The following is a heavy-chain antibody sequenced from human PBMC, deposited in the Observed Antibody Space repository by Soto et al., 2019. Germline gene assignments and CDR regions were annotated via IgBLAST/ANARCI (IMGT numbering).Heavy chain of an antibody. Sequence: APVKVSCKASGYTFTSYGVSWVRQAPGQGLEWMGWINTYNGNTNYAQKLQGRVTMTTDTSTSTAYMELRSLRSDDTAVYYCARDWFGVDYWGQGTLVTVSS. CDR1: GYTFTSYG. CDR2: INTYNGNT. J-gene: IGHJ4*02. V-gene: IGHV1-18*01. D-gene: IGHD3-16*01. CDR3: ARDWFGVDY.